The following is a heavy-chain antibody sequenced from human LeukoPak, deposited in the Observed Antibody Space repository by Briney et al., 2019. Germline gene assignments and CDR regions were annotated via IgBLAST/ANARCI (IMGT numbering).Heavy chain of an antibody. D-gene: IGHD5-18*01. CDR1: GYSFTDFW. J-gene: IGHJ4*02. V-gene: IGHV5-51*01. CDR2: IYPDDSDP. Sequence: GESLKISCKASGYSFTDFWIGWVRQMPGKGLEWMGIIYPDDSDPKYSPSFQGQVTTSVDKSISTAYLQWSSLKASDTAMFYCARIILNYGYDWGQGTLVTVSS. CDR3: ARIILNYGYD.